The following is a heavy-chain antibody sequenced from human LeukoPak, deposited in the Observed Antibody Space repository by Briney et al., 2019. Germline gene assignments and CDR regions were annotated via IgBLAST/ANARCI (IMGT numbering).Heavy chain of an antibody. D-gene: IGHD2-15*01. CDR3: ATAEPGYCSGGSCPTWPFGW. CDR1: GGSISSNGYY. CDR2: FYYTGST. V-gene: IGHV4-39*01. Sequence: SETLSLTCTVSGGSISSNGYYWGWIRQPPGKGLEWIGSFYYTGSTFYSPSLKSRVTISVDTSKNQFSLKLSSVTAADTAVYYCATAEPGYCSGGSCPTWPFGWWGQGTLVTVSS. J-gene: IGHJ4*02.